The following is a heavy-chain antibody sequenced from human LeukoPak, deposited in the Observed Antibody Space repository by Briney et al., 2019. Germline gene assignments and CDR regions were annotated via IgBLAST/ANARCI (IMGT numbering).Heavy chain of an antibody. J-gene: IGHJ6*04. CDR2: IYPGDSDT. V-gene: IGHV5-51*01. Sequence: GESLKISCKGSGYSFTSYWIGWVRQMPGKGLEWMGIIYPGDSDTRYSPSFQGQVTISADKSISTAYLQWSSLKASDTAMYYCARHGIAAAGTGSDYYYSMDVWGKGTTVTVSS. CDR3: ARHGIAAAGTGSDYYYSMDV. D-gene: IGHD6-13*01. CDR1: GYSFTSYW.